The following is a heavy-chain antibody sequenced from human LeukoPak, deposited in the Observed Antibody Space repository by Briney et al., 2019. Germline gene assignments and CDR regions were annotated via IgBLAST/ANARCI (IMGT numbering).Heavy chain of an antibody. Sequence: PGGSLRLSCEASGFTFNTYSMNWARQAPGKGLEWVSYIGTSGTNIYYADSVKGRFTISRDNAKNSLYLQMNSLRAEDTAVYYCASSQGSWPDYFDHWGQGTLVTVSS. J-gene: IGHJ4*02. CDR1: GFTFNTYS. CDR2: IGTSGTNI. V-gene: IGHV3-48*04. D-gene: IGHD6-13*01. CDR3: ASSQGSWPDYFDH.